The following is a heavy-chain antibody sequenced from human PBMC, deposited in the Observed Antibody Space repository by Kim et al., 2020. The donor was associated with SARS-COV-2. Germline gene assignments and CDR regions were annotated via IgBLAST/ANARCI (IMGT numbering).Heavy chain of an antibody. Sequence: GGSLRLSCDVSGFTFSTYWMTWVRQAPGKGLEWVANIKEDGSEKYYLDSVRGRFTTSSDNAKNSMYLQMNILRAEDTATYYCVRAGYYDYRGYYFWGQGT. CDR2: IKEDGSEK. D-gene: IGHD3-16*01. CDR3: VRAGYYDYRGYYF. J-gene: IGHJ4*02. CDR1: GFTFSTYW. V-gene: IGHV3-7*01.